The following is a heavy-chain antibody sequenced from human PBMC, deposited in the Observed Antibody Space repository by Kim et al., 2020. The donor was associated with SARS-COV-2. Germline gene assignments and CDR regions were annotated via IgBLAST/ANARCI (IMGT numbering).Heavy chain of an antibody. CDR3: ARSPLSGWYKRDYFDY. V-gene: IGHV4-59*13. J-gene: IGHJ4*02. CDR1: GGSISSYY. D-gene: IGHD6-19*01. Sequence: SETLSLTCTVSGGSISSYYWSWIRQPPGKGLEWIGYIYYSGSTNYNPSLKSRVTISVDTSKNQFSLKLSSVTAADTAVYYCARSPLSGWYKRDYFDYWGQGTLVTVSS. CDR2: IYYSGST.